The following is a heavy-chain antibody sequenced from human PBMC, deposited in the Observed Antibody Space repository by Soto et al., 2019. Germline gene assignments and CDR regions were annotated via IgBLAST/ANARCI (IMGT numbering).Heavy chain of an antibody. V-gene: IGHV4-30-4*01. CDR3: ARSLFGVVKEFDY. CDR1: GGSISSGDYY. J-gene: IGHJ4*02. D-gene: IGHD3-3*01. CDR2: IYYSGNS. Sequence: QVQLQESGPGLVKPSQTLSLTCTVSGGSISSGDYYWTWIRQPPGKGLEWIGYIYYSGNSYYNPSLTSRVTISLDTSKNQFSLKLSSVTAADTAVYYCARSLFGVVKEFDYWGQGTLVTVSS.